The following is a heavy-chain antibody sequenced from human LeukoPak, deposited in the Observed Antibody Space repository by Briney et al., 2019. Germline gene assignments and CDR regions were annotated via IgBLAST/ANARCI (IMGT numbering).Heavy chain of an antibody. D-gene: IGHD4-11*01. CDR1: GGSFSGYY. J-gene: IGHJ4*02. V-gene: IGHV4-34*01. Sequence: SETLSLTCAVYGGSFSGYYWSWLRQPPGKGLEWIAEINHSGATNYNPSLKSRVTVSLDTSKDQFSLKLTSVTAADTAIYYCARSIMTTVTTFGYWGQGTLVTVSS. CDR2: INHSGAT. CDR3: ARSIMTTVTTFGY.